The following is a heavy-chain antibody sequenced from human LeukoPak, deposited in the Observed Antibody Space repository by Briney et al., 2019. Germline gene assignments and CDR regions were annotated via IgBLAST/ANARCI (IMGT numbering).Heavy chain of an antibody. CDR1: GGSISSGGHS. CDR3: ARHYGP. CDR2: IYHSGSGST. D-gene: IGHD3-16*01. J-gene: IGHJ5*02. V-gene: IGHV4-30-2*03. Sequence: PSETLSLTCTVSGGSISSGGHSWSWIRQPPGKGLEWIGYIYHSGSGSTYYNPSLKSRVTISVDTSKNQFSLKLSSVTAADTAVYYCARHYGPWGLGTLVTVSS.